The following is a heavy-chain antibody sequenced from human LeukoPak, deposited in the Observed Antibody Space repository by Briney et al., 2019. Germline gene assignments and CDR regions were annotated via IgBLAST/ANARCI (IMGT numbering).Heavy chain of an antibody. V-gene: IGHV4-39*01. CDR1: GDSITTNSYW. D-gene: IGHD3-16*01. J-gene: IGHJ5*02. Sequence: SETLSLTCSLSGDSITTNSYWWGWIRQSPGKGLEWIGRIYSSGNSYYHPSLKRRPPISPATSKNQYSLRLTSVTAADTAVYYCARRGIWDLQIGNWFDPWGQGILVTVSS. CDR2: IYSSGNS. CDR3: ARRGIWDLQIGNWFDP.